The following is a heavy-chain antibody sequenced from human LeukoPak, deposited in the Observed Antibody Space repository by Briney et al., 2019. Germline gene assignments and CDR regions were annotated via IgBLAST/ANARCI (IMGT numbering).Heavy chain of an antibody. CDR2: IYTSGST. V-gene: IGHV4-4*07. CDR1: GGSISSYY. J-gene: IGHJ4*02. D-gene: IGHD2-21*02. CDR3: ARSHYCGGDCYSDD. Sequence: KPSETLSLTCTVSGGSISSYYWSWIRQPAGKGLEWIGRIYTSGSTNYNPSLKSRVTMSVDTSKNQFSLKLSSVTAADTAVYYCARSHYCGGDCYSDDWGQGTLVTVSS.